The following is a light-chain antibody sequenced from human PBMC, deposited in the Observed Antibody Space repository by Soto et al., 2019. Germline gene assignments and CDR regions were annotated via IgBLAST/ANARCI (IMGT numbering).Light chain of an antibody. Sequence: DIQMTQSPSSLSASVVDSVTITCQASQDISIYLNWYQQKPGKAPKILIYDASNLETGVTSRFSGIGSGTDFTLTISSLQPEDMATSEGQPYVNRPIFTFGPGTKVDTK. CDR1: QDISIY. CDR2: DAS. J-gene: IGKJ3*01. CDR3: QPYVNRPIFT. V-gene: IGKV1-33*01.